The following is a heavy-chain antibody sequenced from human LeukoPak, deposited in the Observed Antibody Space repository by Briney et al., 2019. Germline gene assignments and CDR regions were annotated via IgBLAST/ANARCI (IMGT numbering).Heavy chain of an antibody. CDR1: GFTFTSSA. V-gene: IGHV1-58*02. J-gene: IGHJ3*02. CDR3: AAASEIVVVTADAFDI. D-gene: IGHD2-21*02. Sequence: ASVKVSCKASGFTFTSSAMQWVRQARGQRLEWIGWIVVGSGNTNYAQKFQERVTITRDMSTSTAYMELSSLRSEDTAVYYCAAASEIVVVTADAFDIWGQGTTVTVSS. CDR2: IVVGSGNT.